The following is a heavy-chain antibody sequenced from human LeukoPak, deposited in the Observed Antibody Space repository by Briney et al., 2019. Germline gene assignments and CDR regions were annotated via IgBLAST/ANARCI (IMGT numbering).Heavy chain of an antibody. D-gene: IGHD3-3*01. J-gene: IGHJ4*02. CDR2: INHSGST. CDR1: GGSISSSSYY. V-gene: IGHV4-39*07. Sequence: SETLSLTCTVSGGSISSSSYYWGWIRQPPGKGLEWIGEINHSGSTNYNPSLKSRVTISVDTSKNQFSLKLSSVTAADTAVYYCARGYDFWSGNDYWGQGTLVTVSS. CDR3: ARGYDFWSGNDY.